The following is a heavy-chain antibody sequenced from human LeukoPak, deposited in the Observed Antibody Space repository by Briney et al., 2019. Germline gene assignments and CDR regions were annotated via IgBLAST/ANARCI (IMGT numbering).Heavy chain of an antibody. J-gene: IGHJ4*02. CDR2: IYFSGGT. CDR1: GGFISSYY. CDR3: AREGALKGYFDY. V-gene: IGHV4-59*01. Sequence: PSETLSLTCNVSGGFISSYYWSWIRQSPGKGLEWIGYIYFSGGTDYNPSLKSRVTISVDTSKNQFSLKLSSVTAADTAVYYCAREGALKGYFDYWGQGTLVTVSS.